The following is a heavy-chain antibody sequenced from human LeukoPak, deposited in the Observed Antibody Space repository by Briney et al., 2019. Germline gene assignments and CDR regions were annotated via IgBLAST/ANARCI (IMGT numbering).Heavy chain of an antibody. D-gene: IGHD3-22*01. CDR1: GGSFSGYN. J-gene: IGHJ6*03. CDR2: INHSGST. V-gene: IGHV4-34*01. Sequence: SETLSLTCAVYGGSFSGYNWSWIRRPPGKGLEWIGEINHSGSTYYNPSLKSRVTISVDTSKNQFSLKLSSVTAADTAVYYCAGGTTMIEDYYYYYMDVWGKGTTVTVSS. CDR3: AGGTTMIEDYYYYYMDV.